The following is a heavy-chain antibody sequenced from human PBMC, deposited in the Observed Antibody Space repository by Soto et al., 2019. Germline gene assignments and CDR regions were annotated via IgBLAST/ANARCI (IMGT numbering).Heavy chain of an antibody. CDR1: GFTFSSYA. D-gene: IGHD3-10*01. CDR2: ISYDGSNK. CDR3: ARDRGVYYYYGMDV. V-gene: IGHV3-30-3*01. J-gene: IGHJ6*02. Sequence: LRLSCAASGFTFSSYAMHWVRQAPGKGLEWVAVISYDGSNKYYADSVKGRFTISRDNSKNTLYLQMNSLRAEDTAVYYCARDRGVYYYYGMDVWGQGTTVTVSS.